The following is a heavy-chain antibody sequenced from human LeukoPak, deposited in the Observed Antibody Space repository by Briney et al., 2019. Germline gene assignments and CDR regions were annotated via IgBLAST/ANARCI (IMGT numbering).Heavy chain of an antibody. J-gene: IGHJ4*02. CDR1: GGSLSSYY. CDR3: ASGYSSGWYPVDY. V-gene: IGHV4-59*08. CDR2: ISYSGIT. D-gene: IGHD6-19*01. Sequence: PSETLSLTCTVSGGSLSSYYWSWIRQPPGKRLEWIGYISYSGITNYNPSLKSRVTISVDTSKNQFSLKLSSVTAADTAVYYCASGYSSGWYPVDYWGQGTLVTVSS.